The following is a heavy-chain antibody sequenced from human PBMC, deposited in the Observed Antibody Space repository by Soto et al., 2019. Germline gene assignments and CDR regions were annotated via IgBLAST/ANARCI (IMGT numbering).Heavy chain of an antibody. V-gene: IGHV3-30*18. CDR3: AKGGRQWLVTPVFKY. D-gene: IGHD6-19*01. CDR2: VSHDGRNT. Sequence: VQLVESGGGVVQPGRSLRLSCAASGFTFSDYAMHWVRQAPGKGLEWVAVVSHDGRNTHYADSVKGRFTISRDSSTNTAPLEMTSLRAEDTAAYYCAKGGRQWLVTPVFKYWGQGALVSGSS. CDR1: GFTFSDYA. J-gene: IGHJ4*02.